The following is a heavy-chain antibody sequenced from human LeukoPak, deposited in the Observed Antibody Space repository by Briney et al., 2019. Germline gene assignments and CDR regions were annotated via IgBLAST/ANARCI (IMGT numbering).Heavy chain of an antibody. Sequence: QAPGQGLEWMGWISAYNGNTNYAQKLQGRVTMTTDTSTSTAYMELRSLRSDDTAVYYCARDRSSGWYDYWGQGTLVTVSS. CDR3: ARDRSSGWYDY. V-gene: IGHV1-18*01. D-gene: IGHD6-19*01. CDR2: ISAYNGNT. J-gene: IGHJ4*02.